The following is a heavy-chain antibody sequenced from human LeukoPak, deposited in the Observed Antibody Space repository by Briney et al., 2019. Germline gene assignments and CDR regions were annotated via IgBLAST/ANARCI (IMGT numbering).Heavy chain of an antibody. D-gene: IGHD3-16*01. CDR1: GFTFGDYA. J-gene: IGHJ4*02. CDR2: IRSKAYGGTT. Sequence: PGRSLRLSCTASGFTFGDYAMSWVRQAPGKGLEWVGFIRSKAYGGTTEYAASVKGRFTISRDDSKSIACLQMNSLKTEDTAVYYCTRGLWGPPFDYWGQGTLVTVSS. V-gene: IGHV3-49*04. CDR3: TRGLWGPPFDY.